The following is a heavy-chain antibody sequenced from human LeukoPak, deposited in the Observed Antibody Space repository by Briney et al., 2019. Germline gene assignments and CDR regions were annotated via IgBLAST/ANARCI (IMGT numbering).Heavy chain of an antibody. CDR3: ATIINMIVGRPPDAFDI. CDR2: IYPGDSDT. V-gene: IGHV5-51*01. D-gene: IGHD3-22*01. CDR1: GYSFTSYW. Sequence: GESLKISCKGSGYSFTSYWIGWVRQMPGKGLEWMGIIYPGDSDTRYSPSFQGQVTISADKSISTAYLQWSSLKASDTAMYYCATIINMIVGRPPDAFDIWGQGTMVTVSS. J-gene: IGHJ3*02.